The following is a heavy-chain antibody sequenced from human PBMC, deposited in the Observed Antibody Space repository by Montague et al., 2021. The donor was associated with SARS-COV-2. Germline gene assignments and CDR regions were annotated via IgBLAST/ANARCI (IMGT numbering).Heavy chain of an antibody. J-gene: IGHJ4*02. Sequence: SETLSLTCEVSGASISSNNWWIWVRQSPGKGLEWIGEIDHSGNTNYNPSLKSRVTIPVDTSKNQFSLNLTSVTAADTAMYYCARGSRVVGITPGFRYWGQGTQVAVSS. CDR1: GASISSNNW. D-gene: IGHD2-21*01. CDR3: ARGSRVVGITPGFRY. V-gene: IGHV4-4*02. CDR2: IDHSGNT.